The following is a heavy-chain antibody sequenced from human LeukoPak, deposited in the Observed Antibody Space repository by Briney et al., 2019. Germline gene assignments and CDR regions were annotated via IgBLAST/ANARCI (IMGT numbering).Heavy chain of an antibody. Sequence: GGSLRLSCAASGFTFSNARLSWVRQAPGKGLEWVGRIKSKTDGGTTDYAAPVKGRFTISRDDSKNTLYLQMNSLKTEDTAVYYCTTYHIVVVTKPFDYWGQGTLVTVSS. CDR2: IKSKTDGGTT. V-gene: IGHV3-15*01. CDR3: TTYHIVVVTKPFDY. D-gene: IGHD2-21*02. CDR1: GFTFSNAR. J-gene: IGHJ4*02.